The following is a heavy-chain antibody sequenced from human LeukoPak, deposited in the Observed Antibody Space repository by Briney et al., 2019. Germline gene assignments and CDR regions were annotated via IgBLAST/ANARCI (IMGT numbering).Heavy chain of an antibody. CDR3: ARSGIFGVVIQDNWFDP. V-gene: IGHV3-23*01. J-gene: IGHJ5*02. D-gene: IGHD3-3*01. CDR2: VSGSGFNT. Sequence: GGSLRLSCAASGFSFASYAMTWVRQAPGRGLEWVSTVSGSGFNTYYTDSVKGRFTVSRDNSKNMLYLQMNSLRAEDTAVYYCARSGIFGVVIQDNWFDPWGQGTLVTVSS. CDR1: GFSFASYA.